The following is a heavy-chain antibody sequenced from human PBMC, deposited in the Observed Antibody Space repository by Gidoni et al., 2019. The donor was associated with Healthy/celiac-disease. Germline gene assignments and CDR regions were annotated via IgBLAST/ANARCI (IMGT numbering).Heavy chain of an antibody. CDR1: GFTFISYA. J-gene: IGHJ4*02. D-gene: IGHD6-19*01. Sequence: QLPLVESGGGMVQPGRSLTLSCPASGFTFISYAMHWVRQAPGKGLEWVAVISYDGSNKYYADSVKGRFTISRDKSKNTLYLQMNSLRAEDTAVYYCARELGSPGIAVTTLDYWGQGTLVTVSS. CDR3: ARELGSPGIAVTTLDY. CDR2: ISYDGSNK. V-gene: IGHV3-30-3*01.